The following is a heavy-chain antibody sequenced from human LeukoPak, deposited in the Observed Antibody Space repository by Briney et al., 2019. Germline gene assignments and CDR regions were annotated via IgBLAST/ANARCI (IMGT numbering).Heavy chain of an antibody. Sequence: GGSLRLSCAASGFTFSSYAMSWVRQAPGKGLEWVSAISGSGGSTYYADSVKGRFTVSRDNSKNTLYLQMNSLRAEDTAIYYCAKGKIPAADYYFDYWGQGTLVTVSS. D-gene: IGHD6-13*01. CDR1: GFTFSSYA. J-gene: IGHJ4*02. CDR2: ISGSGGST. V-gene: IGHV3-23*01. CDR3: AKGKIPAADYYFDY.